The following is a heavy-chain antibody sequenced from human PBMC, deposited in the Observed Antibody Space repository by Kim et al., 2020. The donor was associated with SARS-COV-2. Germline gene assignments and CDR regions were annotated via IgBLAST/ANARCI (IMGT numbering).Heavy chain of an antibody. J-gene: IGHJ4*02. CDR2: ISYDGSNK. V-gene: IGHV3-30*04. D-gene: IGHD1-26*01. Sequence: GGSLRLSCAASGFTFSSYAMHWVRQAPGKGLEWVAVISYDGSNKYYADSVKGRFTISRDNSKNTLYLQMNSLRAEDTAVYYCARPASGSYTYYFYYWGQGTLVTVSS. CDR1: GFTFSSYA. CDR3: ARPASGSYTYYFYY.